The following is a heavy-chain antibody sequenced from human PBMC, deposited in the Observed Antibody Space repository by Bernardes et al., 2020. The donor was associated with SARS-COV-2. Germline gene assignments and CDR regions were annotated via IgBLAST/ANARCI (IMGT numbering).Heavy chain of an antibody. CDR1: GYTFTDYY. CDR3: APSGSSFYFDY. CDR2: INPKSGGT. D-gene: IGHD1-26*01. V-gene: IGHV1-2*02. J-gene: IGHJ4*02. Sequence: ASVKVSCKASGYTFTDYYMHWVRQAPGQGPEWMGWINPKSGGTKYAQKFQGRVTMTRDTSVNTAFMDLSSLRSDDTAVYYCAPSGSSFYFDYWGQGTLVSVSS.